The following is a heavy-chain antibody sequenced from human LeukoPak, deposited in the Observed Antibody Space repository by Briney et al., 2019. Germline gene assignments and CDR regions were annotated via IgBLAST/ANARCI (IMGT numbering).Heavy chain of an antibody. J-gene: IGHJ4*02. D-gene: IGHD6-13*01. CDR3: ARHPAPGIAAAGRYAFDY. V-gene: IGHV4-39*01. CDR2: IYYSGST. Sequence: SETLSLTCTVSGGSISSYYWGWIRQPPGKGLEWIRSIYYSGSTYNPSLKSRVTISVDTSKNQCSLRLSSVTAADTAIYYCARHPAPGIAAAGRYAFDYWGQGTLVTVSS. CDR1: GGSISSYY.